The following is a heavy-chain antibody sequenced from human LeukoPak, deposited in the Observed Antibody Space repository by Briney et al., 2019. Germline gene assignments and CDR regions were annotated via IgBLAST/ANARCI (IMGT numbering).Heavy chain of an antibody. CDR3: AREPIRGVFYFDS. D-gene: IGHD3-10*01. J-gene: IGHJ4*02. CDR2: IKYDASEK. V-gene: IGHV3-7*03. CDR1: GFTFSSYW. Sequence: GGSLRLSCAASGFTFSSYWMSWVRQAPGKGLEWVANIKYDASEKIYVDSVKSRFTISRDNAQNSLYLQMNSLRAEDTAVYYCAREPIRGVFYFDSWGQGTLVTVSS.